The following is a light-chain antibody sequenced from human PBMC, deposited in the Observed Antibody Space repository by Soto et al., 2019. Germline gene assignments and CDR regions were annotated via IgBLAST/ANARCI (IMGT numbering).Light chain of an antibody. CDR1: QSVSSY. J-gene: IGKJ5*01. Sequence: EIVLTQSPATLSLSPGERATLSCRASQSVSSYLAWYQQKPGQAPRLLLYDASNRATGIPARFSGSGSGTDFTLPISNLEPEDFAVYYCQQRSNWPEITFGQGTRLEIK. CDR2: DAS. V-gene: IGKV3-11*01. CDR3: QQRSNWPEIT.